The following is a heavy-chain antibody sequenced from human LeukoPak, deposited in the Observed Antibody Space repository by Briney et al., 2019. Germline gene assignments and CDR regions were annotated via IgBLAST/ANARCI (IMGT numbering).Heavy chain of an antibody. CDR2: ISGSGSGGRT. CDR1: GITVNSNY. D-gene: IGHD1-1*01. Sequence: GGSLRLSCVASGITVNSNYMSWVRQSPGKGLEWVSAISGSGSGGRTYYADSVKGRFTISRDNSKNTLFLQMNSLRAEDTAVYYCAKANWDDEYIFDYWGQGTLVTVSS. CDR3: AKANWDDEYIFDY. J-gene: IGHJ4*02. V-gene: IGHV3-23*01.